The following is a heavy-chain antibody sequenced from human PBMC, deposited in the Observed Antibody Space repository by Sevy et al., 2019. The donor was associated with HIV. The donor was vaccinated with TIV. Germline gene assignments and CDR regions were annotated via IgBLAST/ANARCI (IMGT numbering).Heavy chain of an antibody. Sequence: SETLSLTCAVYGGSFSDYSWSWIRQPPGKGLEWIGEINHSGSTNYNPSLKSRVTISVDTSKNQFSLKLSSVTAADTAVYYCARYLALTHIISSWYAGIFDYWGQGTLVTVSS. D-gene: IGHD6-13*01. CDR3: ARYLALTHIISSWYAGIFDY. V-gene: IGHV4-34*01. CDR1: GGSFSDYS. CDR2: INHSGST. J-gene: IGHJ4*02.